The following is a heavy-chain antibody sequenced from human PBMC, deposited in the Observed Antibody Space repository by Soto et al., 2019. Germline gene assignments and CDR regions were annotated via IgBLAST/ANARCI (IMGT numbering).Heavy chain of an antibody. CDR3: ARVSGGGYYYGMDV. Sequence: SSETLSLTCIVSGDSIGSYYWSWIRRPPGKGLEWIGHIYYSGSTNYNPSLKSRVTISLDTSKNQFSLKLTSVTAADTAVYYCARVSGGGYYYGMDVWGQGTTVTFSS. V-gene: IGHV4-59*01. CDR1: GDSIGSYY. J-gene: IGHJ6*02. CDR2: IYYSGST. D-gene: IGHD2-15*01.